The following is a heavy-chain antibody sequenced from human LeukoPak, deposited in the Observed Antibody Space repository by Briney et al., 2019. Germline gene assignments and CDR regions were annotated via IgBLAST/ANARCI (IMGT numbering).Heavy chain of an antibody. V-gene: IGHV3-7*01. D-gene: IGHD2-15*01. J-gene: IGHJ4*02. CDR1: GFTFSSYW. Sequence: PGGSLRLSCAASGFTFSSYWMSWVRQAPGKGLEWVANEKKDGIENFYVDSVKGRFTISRDNAKNLLYLQMNSLRAEDTAVYYCARGFRGEEDCSGGSCFSSYWGQGTLVTVSS. CDR3: ARGFRGEEDCSGGSCFSSY. CDR2: EKKDGIEN.